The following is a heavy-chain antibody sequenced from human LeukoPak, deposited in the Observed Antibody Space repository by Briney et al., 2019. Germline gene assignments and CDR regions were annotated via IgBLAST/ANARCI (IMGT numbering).Heavy chain of an antibody. V-gene: IGHV3-7*03. J-gene: IGHJ3*02. Sequence: GGSLRLSCAASGFTFSSYWMSWVRQAPGKGLEWVANIKQDGSEKYYVDSVKGRFTISRDNAKNSLYLQMNSLRAEDTAVCYCARVVAARFDAFDIWGQGTMATVSS. CDR1: GFTFSSYW. CDR2: IKQDGSEK. CDR3: ARVVAARFDAFDI. D-gene: IGHD6-6*01.